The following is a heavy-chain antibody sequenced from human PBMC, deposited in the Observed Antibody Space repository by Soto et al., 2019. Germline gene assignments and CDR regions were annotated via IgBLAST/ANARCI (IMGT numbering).Heavy chain of an antibody. CDR3: ARPDEGGYSSNHHYYYALDV. CDR2: IIPILDIT. Sequence: QVQLVQSGAEVKKPGSSVKVSCKASGGTFRSYSISWVRQAPGQGLEWKGGIIPILDITNYAQKFQGRVTITADESTSTAYMELSSLGSDNTAVYYCARPDEGGYSSNHHYYYALDVWGQGTTVTV. CDR1: GGTFRSYS. J-gene: IGHJ6*02. D-gene: IGHD3-22*01. V-gene: IGHV1-69*01.